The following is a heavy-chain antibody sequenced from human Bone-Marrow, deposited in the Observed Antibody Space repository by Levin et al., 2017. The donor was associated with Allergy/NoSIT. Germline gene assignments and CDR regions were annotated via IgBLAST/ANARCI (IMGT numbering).Heavy chain of an antibody. J-gene: IGHJ5*02. CDR1: GDSINSYF. D-gene: IGHD6-13*01. CDR2: VHSSEST. V-gene: IGHV4-4*07. CDR3: AKDRGVAAAGGYNWFDP. Sequence: SETLSLTCTVSGDSINSYFWTWMRQPAGKGLEWIGRVHSSESTIYNPSLRSRVTISIDTSKNQFSLVLSSVTAADTAVYYCAKDRGVAAAGGYNWFDPWGQGTLVTVSS.